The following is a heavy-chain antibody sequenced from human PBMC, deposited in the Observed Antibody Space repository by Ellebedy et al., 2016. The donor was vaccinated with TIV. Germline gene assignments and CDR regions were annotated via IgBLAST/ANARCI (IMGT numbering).Heavy chain of an antibody. CDR2: ISYDGTNK. V-gene: IGHV3-30-3*01. CDR3: AVWMYTTSRPHPLYT. Sequence: GESLKISXAASGFTFSSSTLHWVRQTPGKGLEWVAIISYDGTNKYYADSVKGRFTISRDSSKSTLYLQMDSLRPEDTAIYWCAVWMYTTSRPHPLYTWGPGTLVTVSS. CDR1: GFTFSSST. J-gene: IGHJ5*02. D-gene: IGHD3-16*01.